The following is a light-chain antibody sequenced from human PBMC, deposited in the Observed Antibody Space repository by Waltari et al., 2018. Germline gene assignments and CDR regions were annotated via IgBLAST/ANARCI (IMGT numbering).Light chain of an antibody. CDR3: QQYDYWPWT. V-gene: IGKV3-15*01. CDR2: GAS. Sequence: EIVMTQSPATLSVSPGERATLSCRASQTVSSNLAWYQQKTGQAPRLLIYGASTSVTGVPARFSGSGSATEFSLTISSLESEDFATYYCQQYDYWPWTFGQGTRVETK. CDR1: QTVSSN. J-gene: IGKJ1*01.